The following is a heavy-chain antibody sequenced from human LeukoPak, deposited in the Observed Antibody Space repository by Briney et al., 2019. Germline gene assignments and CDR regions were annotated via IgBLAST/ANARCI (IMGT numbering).Heavy chain of an antibody. CDR2: IYPGDSDI. D-gene: IGHD2-15*01. CDR3: ARGDCSAKTCYLIDY. CDR1: GYNFGNYW. V-gene: IGHV5-51*01. Sequence: GESLKVSCKASGYNFGNYWIGWVRQMPGKGLEWMGMIYPGDSDIKYSPPFQGQVTISADKSISTAYLQWSSLRASDTAMYYCARGDCSAKTCYLIDYWGQGTLVTVPS. J-gene: IGHJ4*02.